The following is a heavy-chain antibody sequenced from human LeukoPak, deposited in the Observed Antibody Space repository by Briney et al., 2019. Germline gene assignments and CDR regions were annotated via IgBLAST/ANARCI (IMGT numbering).Heavy chain of an antibody. CDR3: ARGAPADSDFDY. CDR1: GYTFTSYY. J-gene: IGHJ4*02. V-gene: IGHV1-46*01. CDR2: INPSGGST. Sequence: ASVTVSCKASGYTFTSYYMHWVRQAPGQGLEWMGIINPSGGSTSYAQKFQGRVTMTRDMSTSTVYMELSSLISEDTAVYYCARGAPADSDFDYWGQGTLVTVSS.